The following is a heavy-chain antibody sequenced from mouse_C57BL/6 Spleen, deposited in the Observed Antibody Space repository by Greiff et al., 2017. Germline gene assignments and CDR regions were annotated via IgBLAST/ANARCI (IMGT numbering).Heavy chain of an antibody. CDR3: ARYGYYGSSQEYAMDY. CDR1: GFTFTDYY. V-gene: IGHV7-3*01. D-gene: IGHD1-1*01. J-gene: IGHJ4*01. CDR2: IRNKANGYTT. Sequence: EVMLVESGGGLVQPGGSLSLSCAASGFTFTDYYMSWVRQPPGKALEWLGFIRNKANGYTTEYSASVKGRFTISRDNSQSILYLQMNSLMAEDSTTYYCARYGYYGSSQEYAMDYWGQGTSVTVSS.